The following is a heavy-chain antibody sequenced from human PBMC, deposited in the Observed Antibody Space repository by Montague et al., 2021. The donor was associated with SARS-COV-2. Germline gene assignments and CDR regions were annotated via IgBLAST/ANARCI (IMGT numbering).Heavy chain of an antibody. CDR2: IYYSGST. CDR3: AGPGGYCTGGSCYYVY. J-gene: IGHJ4*02. D-gene: IGHD2-15*01. CDR1: GGSISTYY. Sequence: SETLSLTCSVSGGSISTYYWSWIRQPPGKGLERIGYIYYSGSTNYNPSLKSRVTITIDTSKNQFSLELSSVTTADMAVYYCAGPGGYCTGGSCYYVYWGQGTLVTVSS. V-gene: IGHV4-59*01.